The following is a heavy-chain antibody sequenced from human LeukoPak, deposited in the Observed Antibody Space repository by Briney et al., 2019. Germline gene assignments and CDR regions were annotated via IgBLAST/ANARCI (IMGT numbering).Heavy chain of an antibody. Sequence: GGSLRLSCAASGFTFSSYGMHWVRQAPGKGLEWVAVISYDGSNKYYADSVKGRFTISGDNSKNTLYLQMNSLRAEDTAVYYCAKWFGSSYGYLDYWGQGTLVTVSS. CDR3: AKWFGSSYGYLDY. V-gene: IGHV3-30*18. CDR1: GFTFSSYG. D-gene: IGHD5-18*01. CDR2: ISYDGSNK. J-gene: IGHJ4*02.